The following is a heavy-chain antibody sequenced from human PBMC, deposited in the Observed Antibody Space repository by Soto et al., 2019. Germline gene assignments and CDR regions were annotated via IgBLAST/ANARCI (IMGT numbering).Heavy chain of an antibody. CDR1: GFTFSSYW. CDR3: AGGLRFLEWLCPPADY. D-gene: IGHD3-3*01. V-gene: IGHV3-74*01. Sequence: GGSLRLSCAASGFTFSSYWMHWVRQAPGKGLVWVSRINSDGSSTSYADSVKGRFTISRDNAKNTLYLQMNSLRAEDTAVYYCAGGLRFLEWLCPPADYWGQGTLVTVSS. CDR2: INSDGSST. J-gene: IGHJ4*02.